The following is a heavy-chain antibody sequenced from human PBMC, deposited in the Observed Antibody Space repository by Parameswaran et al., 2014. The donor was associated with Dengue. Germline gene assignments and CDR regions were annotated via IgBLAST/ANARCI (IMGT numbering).Heavy chain of an antibody. Sequence: WVRQAPGQGLEWMGWINPNSGGTNYAQKFQGRVTMTRDTSISTAYMELSRLRSDDTAVYYCARDLTDYYGSYFDYWGQGTLVTVSS. CDR2: INPNSGGT. D-gene: IGHD3-10*01. V-gene: IGHV1-2*02. J-gene: IGHJ4*02. CDR3: ARDLTDYYGSYFDY.